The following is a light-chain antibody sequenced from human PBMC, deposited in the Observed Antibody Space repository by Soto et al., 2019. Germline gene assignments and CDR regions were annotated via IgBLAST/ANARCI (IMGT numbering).Light chain of an antibody. CDR2: SDN. Sequence: QSVLTQPPSASATPGQRVTISCSGGNSNIGRNSVNWYQQLPGTAPKLLMYSDNQRPSGVPDRFSGSKSGTSASLAISGLQSEDEADYYCAAWDDSLSGYVFGTGTNLTVL. CDR1: NSNIGRNS. V-gene: IGLV1-44*01. CDR3: AAWDDSLSGYV. J-gene: IGLJ1*01.